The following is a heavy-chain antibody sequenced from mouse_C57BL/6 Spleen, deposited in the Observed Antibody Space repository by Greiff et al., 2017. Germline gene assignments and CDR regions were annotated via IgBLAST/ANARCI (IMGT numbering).Heavy chain of an antibody. CDR3: ARPDSSGLWLAY. Sequence: QVQLQQSGAELVKPGASVKISCKASGYAFSSYWLNWVKQRPGKGLEWIGQIYPGDGDTNYNGKFKGKATLTADKSSSTAYMQLSSLTSEDSAVYIGARPDSSGLWLAYWGQGTLVTVSA. V-gene: IGHV1-80*01. CDR1: GYAFSSYW. CDR2: IYPGDGDT. J-gene: IGHJ3*01. D-gene: IGHD3-2*02.